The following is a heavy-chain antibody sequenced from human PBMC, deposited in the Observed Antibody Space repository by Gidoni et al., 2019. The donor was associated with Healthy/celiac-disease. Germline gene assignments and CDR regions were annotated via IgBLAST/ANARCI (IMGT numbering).Heavy chain of an antibody. CDR1: GFTFSSYR. V-gene: IGHV3-30*18. CDR3: AKAITGTTFDYYYYGMDV. Sequence: QVQLVESGGGVVQPGRSLRLSCAPAGFTFSSYRMHWVRQAPGKGLEWVAVISYDGSNKYYADSVKGRFTISRDNSKNTLYLQMNSLGAEDTAVYYCAKAITGTTFDYYYYGMDVWGQGTTVTVSS. J-gene: IGHJ6*02. CDR2: ISYDGSNK. D-gene: IGHD1-7*01.